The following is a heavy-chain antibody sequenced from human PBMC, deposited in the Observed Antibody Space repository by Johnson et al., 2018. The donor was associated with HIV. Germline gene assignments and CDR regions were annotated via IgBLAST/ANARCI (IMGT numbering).Heavy chain of an antibody. CDR3: ARRTVTALFDI. CDR2: IKQDGSEK. Sequence: VQLVESGGGLVQPGGSLRLSCAASGFIFSSYWMSWVRQAPGRGLEWVANIKQDGSEKYYADSVKGRFTISRDNAKNSLYLQMNSLRAEDTAVYYCARRTVTALFDIWGQGTLVTVSS. D-gene: IGHD4-17*01. J-gene: IGHJ3*02. V-gene: IGHV3-7*01. CDR1: GFIFSSYW.